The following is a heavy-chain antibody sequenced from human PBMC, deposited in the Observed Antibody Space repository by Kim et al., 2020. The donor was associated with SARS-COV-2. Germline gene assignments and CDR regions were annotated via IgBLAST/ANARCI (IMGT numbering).Heavy chain of an antibody. CDR3: AKALPSPVGY. CDR2: T. J-gene: IGHJ4*02. D-gene: IGHD2-2*01. V-gene: IGHV3-23*01. Sequence: TYYADSVKGRFTISRDNSKNTLYLQMNSLRAEDTAVYYCAKALPSPVGYWGQGTLVTVSS.